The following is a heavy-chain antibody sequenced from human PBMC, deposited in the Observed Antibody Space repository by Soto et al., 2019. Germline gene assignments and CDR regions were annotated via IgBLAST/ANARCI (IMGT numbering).Heavy chain of an antibody. CDR2: VRYSGGST. Sequence: GGSLRLSCAASGFTFSSYAMSWVRQAPGKGLEWVSGVRYSGGSTDYADAVKGRFTISTDNSKNTLYLQMSGLRAEDTATYYCARRPQEQRSFDYWGQGTQVTVSS. CDR1: GFTFSSYA. CDR3: ARRPQEQRSFDY. D-gene: IGHD6-25*01. V-gene: IGHV3-23*01. J-gene: IGHJ4*02.